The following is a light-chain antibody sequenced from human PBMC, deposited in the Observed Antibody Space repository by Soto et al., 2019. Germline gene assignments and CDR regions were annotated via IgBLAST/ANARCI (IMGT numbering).Light chain of an antibody. CDR1: SSDIGAYNF. J-gene: IGLJ2*01. V-gene: IGLV2-14*03. CDR3: TSWTTSTTMI. CDR2: DVN. Sequence: QSARTQPASVSGSPGPSITISCTGTSSDIGAYNFVSWYQQHPGKAPKLMLYDVNIRPSGVSNRFSGSKSGNTASLTISGLQAEDDADYYCTSWTTSTTMIFGGGTKVTVL.